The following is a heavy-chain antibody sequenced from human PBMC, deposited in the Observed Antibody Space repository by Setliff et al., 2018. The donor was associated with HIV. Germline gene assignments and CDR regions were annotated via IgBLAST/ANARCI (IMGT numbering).Heavy chain of an antibody. CDR2: ISASGNT. CDR1: GATIHYHY. CDR3: ARRKSGSSYRFFNY. D-gene: IGHD3-16*02. Sequence: KASETLSLTCSISGATIHYHYWTWIRQPAGRGLEWIGHISASGNTKYSPTLQSRVTLSVNPSNNQFSLNLTSVTAADTAVYYCARRKSGSSYRFFNYWGLGSLVTVSS. J-gene: IGHJ4*02. V-gene: IGHV4-4*07.